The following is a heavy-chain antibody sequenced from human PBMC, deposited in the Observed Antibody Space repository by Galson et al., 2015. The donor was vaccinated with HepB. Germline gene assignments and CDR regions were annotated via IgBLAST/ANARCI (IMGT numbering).Heavy chain of an antibody. CDR2: IWHDGSNK. V-gene: IGHV3-33*01. J-gene: IGHJ6*03. D-gene: IGHD6-19*01. CDR3: ARWGSGDLGPEYYYYFHMGV. CDR1: GFTFSRYG. Sequence: SLRLSCAASGFTFSRYGMHWVRQAPAKGLEWVAVIWHDGSNKYYADSVKGRFTISRDNFNNTLYLQMNSLTAEDTAVYYCARWGSGDLGPEYYYYFHMGVWGKGTTVTVSS.